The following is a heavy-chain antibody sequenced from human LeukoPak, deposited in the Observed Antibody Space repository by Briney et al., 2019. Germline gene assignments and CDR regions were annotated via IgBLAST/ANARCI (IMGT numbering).Heavy chain of an antibody. Sequence: ASVKVSCTASGYTFTGYYMHWVRQAPGQGLEWMGWINPNSGGTNYAQKFQGRVTMTRDTSISTAYMELSRLRSDDTAVYYCARGASYYDFWSGPAPNYCYMDVWGKGTTVTVSS. CDR3: ARGASYYDFWSGPAPNYCYMDV. D-gene: IGHD3-3*01. CDR2: INPNSGGT. CDR1: GYTFTGYY. J-gene: IGHJ6*03. V-gene: IGHV1-2*02.